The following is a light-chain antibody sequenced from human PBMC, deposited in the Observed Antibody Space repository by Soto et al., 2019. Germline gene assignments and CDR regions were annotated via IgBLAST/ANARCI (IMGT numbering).Light chain of an antibody. CDR2: GAS. Sequence: EIVMTQSPATLSVSPGERSTLSCMAIQSVSSNLAWYQQKPCQAPRLLIYGASTRATGIPARFSGSGSGTEFTLTISSLQYEDFAVYYCQQYNNWHPVTFGQGTKVDIK. CDR1: QSVSSN. J-gene: IGKJ1*01. CDR3: QQYNNWHPVT. V-gene: IGKV3-15*01.